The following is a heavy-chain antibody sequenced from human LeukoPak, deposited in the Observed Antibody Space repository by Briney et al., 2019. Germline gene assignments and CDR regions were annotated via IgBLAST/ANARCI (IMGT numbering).Heavy chain of an antibody. CDR1: GYTFTREW. Sequence: GESLKISCKGFGYTFTREWIGWVRQTPGKGLEWVGRIRSKAHSYATAYAASVKGRFTISRDDSKNTAYLQMNSLKTEDTAVYYCTRHGGRDYYDSSEDAFDIWGQGTMVIVSS. D-gene: IGHD3-22*01. J-gene: IGHJ3*02. V-gene: IGHV3-73*01. CDR3: TRHGGRDYYDSSEDAFDI. CDR2: IRSKAHSYAT.